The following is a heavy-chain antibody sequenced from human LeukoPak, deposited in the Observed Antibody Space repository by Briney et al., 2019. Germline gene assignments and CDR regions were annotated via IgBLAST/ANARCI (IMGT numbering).Heavy chain of an antibody. CDR2: IASDGSST. J-gene: IGHJ4*02. CDR1: GFNFSNYG. Sequence: GGSLRLSCAASGFNFSNYGMHWVRQAPGKGLVWVSRIASDGSSTTYADSVKGRFSISRDNAKNTLYLQMNSLRVEDTAVYYCARGRPHGNDYWGQGTLVTVSS. V-gene: IGHV3-74*01. D-gene: IGHD4-23*01. CDR3: ARGRPHGNDY.